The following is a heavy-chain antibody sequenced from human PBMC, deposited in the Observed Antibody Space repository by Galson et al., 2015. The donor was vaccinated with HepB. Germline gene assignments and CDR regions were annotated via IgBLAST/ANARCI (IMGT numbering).Heavy chain of an antibody. CDR1: GYTFTSYG. V-gene: IGHV1-18*01. Sequence: SVKVSCKASGYTFTSYGISWVRQAPGQGLEWMGWISAYNGNTNYAQKLQGRVTMTTDTSTSTAYMELRSLRSDDTAVYYCARVMYSSSSRDIRFDYWGQGTLVTVSS. CDR3: ARVMYSSSSRDIRFDY. CDR2: ISAYNGNT. D-gene: IGHD6-6*01. J-gene: IGHJ4*02.